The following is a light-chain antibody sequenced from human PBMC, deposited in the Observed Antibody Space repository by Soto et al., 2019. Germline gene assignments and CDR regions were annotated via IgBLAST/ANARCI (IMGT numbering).Light chain of an antibody. Sequence: QSALTQPASVSGSPGQSITISCTGSSSDVGGFNFVSWYQQHPGKAPKLMIYDVASRPSGVSNRFSGSKSDNTASLTISGRQTEDEAEYYCSSYTTSSTRLFGTGTKLTVL. CDR1: SSDVGGFNF. CDR2: DVA. CDR3: SSYTTSSTRL. J-gene: IGLJ1*01. V-gene: IGLV2-14*03.